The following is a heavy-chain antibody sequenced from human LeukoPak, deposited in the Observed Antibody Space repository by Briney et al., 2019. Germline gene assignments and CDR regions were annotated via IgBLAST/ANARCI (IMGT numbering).Heavy chain of an antibody. CDR1: GFTFDDYA. CDR3: AKDISSSSWPSTTALYYFDY. D-gene: IGHD6-13*01. J-gene: IGHJ4*02. V-gene: IGHV3-43D*03. Sequence: GGSLRLSCAASGFTFDDYAMHWVRQAPGKGLEWVSLISWDGGSTYYADSVKGRFTISRDNSKNSLYLQMNSLRAEDTALYYCAKDISSSSWPSTTALYYFDYWGQGTLVTVSS. CDR2: ISWDGGST.